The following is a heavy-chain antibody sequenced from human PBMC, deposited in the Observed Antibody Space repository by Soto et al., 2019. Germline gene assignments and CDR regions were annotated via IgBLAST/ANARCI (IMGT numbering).Heavy chain of an antibody. Sequence: SVTRSDTCAIYSGSFGGYYWSWIRQPPGKGLEWIGEINHSGSTNYNPSLKSRVTISVDTSKNQFSLKLSSVTAADTAVYYCARYFFWYYSSSGMYACGQDNTLTLS. J-gene: IGHJ6*02. CDR2: INHSGST. CDR1: SGSFGGYY. CDR3: ARYFFWYYSSSGMYA. D-gene: IGHD3-3*01. V-gene: IGHV4-34*01.